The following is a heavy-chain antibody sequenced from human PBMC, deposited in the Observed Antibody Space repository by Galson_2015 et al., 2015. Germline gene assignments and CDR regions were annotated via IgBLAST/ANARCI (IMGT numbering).Heavy chain of an antibody. Sequence: SLRLSCAASGVTFSNYGMHWVRQAPGKGLEWVAVIWYDGGKTNYADSVKGRFTMSRDTSRNTHYLQMNSMRVEDTSVYYCARDHSYSSSFDYWGQGTLVTVAS. CDR3: ARDHSYSSSFDY. V-gene: IGHV3-33*01. CDR1: GVTFSNYG. J-gene: IGHJ4*02. D-gene: IGHD6-6*01. CDR2: IWYDGGKT.